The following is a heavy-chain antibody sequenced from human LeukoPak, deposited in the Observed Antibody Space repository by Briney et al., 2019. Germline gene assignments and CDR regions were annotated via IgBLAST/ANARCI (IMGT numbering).Heavy chain of an antibody. D-gene: IGHD3-16*01. CDR2: IYYSGST. CDR3: ARGYFGGTYYYYYYMDV. V-gene: IGHV4-59*01. Sequence: SETLSLTCTVSGGSISSYYWSWLRQPPGKGLEWIGYIYYSGSTNYNPSLKSRVTISVDTSKNQFSLKLSSVTAADTAVYYCARGYFGGTYYYYYYMDVWGKGTTVTVSS. CDR1: GGSISSYY. J-gene: IGHJ6*03.